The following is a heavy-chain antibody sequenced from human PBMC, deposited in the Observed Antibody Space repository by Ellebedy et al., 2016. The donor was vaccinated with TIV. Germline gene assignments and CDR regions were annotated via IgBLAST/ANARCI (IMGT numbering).Heavy chain of an antibody. V-gene: IGHV2-70*12. CDR1: EFSLRGSGMS. CDR2: IAWDDEN. Sequence: SGPTLVQPTQPLTLTCTVSEFSLRGSGMSVSWIRQPPGQALEWLARIAWDDENYYSTTLKTRLSISKATSRNQVVCTMTNMDPVDTVTYFCAHRRGAQNPYSFDYWGQGTLVTVSS. D-gene: IGHD1-26*01. J-gene: IGHJ4*02. CDR3: AHRRGAQNPYSFDY.